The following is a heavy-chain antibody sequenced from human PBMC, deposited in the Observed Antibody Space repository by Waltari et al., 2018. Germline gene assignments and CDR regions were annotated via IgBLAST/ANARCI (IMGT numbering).Heavy chain of an antibody. V-gene: IGHV1-2*06. CDR1: GYTFTGYY. Sequence: QVQLVQSGAEVKKPGASVKVSCKASGYTFTGYYMHWVRQAPGQGLEWSGRINPDKGATHYRKKCQGRGTRTRDTSISTAYMELSRLRSDDTAVYYCARAVGATSGMDVWGQGTTVTVSS. CDR2: INPDKGAT. J-gene: IGHJ6*02. D-gene: IGHD1-26*01. CDR3: ARAVGATSGMDV.